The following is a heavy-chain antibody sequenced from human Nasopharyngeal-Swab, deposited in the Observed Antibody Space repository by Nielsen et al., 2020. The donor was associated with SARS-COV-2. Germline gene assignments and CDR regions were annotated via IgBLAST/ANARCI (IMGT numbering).Heavy chain of an antibody. CDR3: AKLPDSYDSTGYLDF. Sequence: SLKISCAASGFTFDDYAMHWVRRAPGKGLEWVSGISWNSGSIGYADSVKGRFTISRDNAKNSLYLQMNSLRAEDTALYYCAKLPDSYDSTGYLDFWGQGALVTVSS. V-gene: IGHV3-9*01. D-gene: IGHD3-22*01. CDR1: GFTFDDYA. J-gene: IGHJ4*02. CDR2: ISWNSGSI.